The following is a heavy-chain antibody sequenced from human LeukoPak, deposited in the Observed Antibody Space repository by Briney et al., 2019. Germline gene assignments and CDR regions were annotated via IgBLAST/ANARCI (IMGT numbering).Heavy chain of an antibody. D-gene: IGHD4/OR15-4a*01. CDR2: IYYSGST. Sequence: SETLSPTCTVSGGSISSGSYYWGWIRQPPGKGLEWIGSIYYSGSTYYNPSLQSRVTISVDTSKNQFSLKLSSVTAADTAVYYCARLMVVTFGFDYWGQGTLVTVSS. V-gene: IGHV4-39*01. CDR3: ARLMVVTFGFDY. CDR1: GGSISSGSYY. J-gene: IGHJ4*02.